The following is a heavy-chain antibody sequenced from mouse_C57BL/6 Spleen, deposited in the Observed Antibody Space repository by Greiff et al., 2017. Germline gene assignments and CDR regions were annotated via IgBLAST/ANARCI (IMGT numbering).Heavy chain of an antibody. D-gene: IGHD6-1*01. V-gene: IGHV1-52*01. CDR2: INPSDSET. CDR3: ARCRGDWYFDV. Sequence: QVQLQQPGAELVRPGSSVKLSCKASGYTFTSYWMHWVKQRPIQGLEWIGNINPSDSETHYNQKFKDKATLTVDKSSSTAYMQLSSLTSEDSAVYYCARCRGDWYFDVWGTGTTVTVSS. CDR1: GYTFTSYW. J-gene: IGHJ1*03.